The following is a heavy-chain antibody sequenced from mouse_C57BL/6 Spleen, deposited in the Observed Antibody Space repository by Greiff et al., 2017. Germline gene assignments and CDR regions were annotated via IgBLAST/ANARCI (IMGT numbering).Heavy chain of an antibody. CDR3: ARSHFYYDYDGAVDY. Sequence: VQRVESGPGLVQPSQSLSITCTVSGFSLTSYGVHWVRQSPGKGLEWLGVIWSGGSTDYNAAFISRLSISKDNSKSQVFFKMNSLQADDTAIYYCARSHFYYDYDGAVDYWGQGTTLTVSS. V-gene: IGHV2-2*01. D-gene: IGHD2-4*01. J-gene: IGHJ2*01. CDR2: IWSGGST. CDR1: GFSLTSYG.